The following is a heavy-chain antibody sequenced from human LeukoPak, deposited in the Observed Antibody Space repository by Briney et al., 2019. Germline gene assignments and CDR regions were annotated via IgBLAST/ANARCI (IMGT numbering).Heavy chain of an antibody. J-gene: IGHJ4*02. CDR3: ARENYPFDY. CDR1: RFSFSYYS. CDR2: ISSSSSYI. D-gene: IGHD1-7*01. V-gene: IGHV3-21*01. Sequence: GRSVSLSSVASRFSFSYYSMKWDSQAPERGMEWVSSISSSSSYIYYADSVKGRFTIPRDNAKNSLYLQMNSLRAEDTAVYYCARENYPFDYWGQGTLVTVSS.